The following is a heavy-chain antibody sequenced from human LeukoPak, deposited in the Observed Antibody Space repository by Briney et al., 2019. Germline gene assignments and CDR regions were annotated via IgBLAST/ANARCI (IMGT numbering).Heavy chain of an antibody. Sequence: SETLSLTCTVSGGSISSYYWSWIWQPPGKGLEWIGYIYYSGSTNYNPSLKSRVTISVDTSKNQVSLKLSSVTAADTAVYYCARDSRDGYVDYWGQGTLVTVSS. D-gene: IGHD5-24*01. CDR1: GGSISSYY. CDR3: ARDSRDGYVDY. V-gene: IGHV4-59*01. J-gene: IGHJ4*02. CDR2: IYYSGST.